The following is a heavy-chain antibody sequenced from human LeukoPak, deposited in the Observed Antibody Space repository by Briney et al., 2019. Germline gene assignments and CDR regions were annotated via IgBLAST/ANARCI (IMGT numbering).Heavy chain of an antibody. J-gene: IGHJ4*02. CDR3: ARGSGDILTGYSDFDY. D-gene: IGHD3-9*01. CDR1: GFTFSDHY. CDR2: ISSSSSYT. Sequence: GGSLRLSCAASGFTFSDHYMSWIRQAPGKGLEWVSYISSSSSYTNYADSVKGRFTISRDNAKNSLYLQMNSLRAEDTAVYYCARGSGDILTGYSDFDYWGQGTLVTVSS. V-gene: IGHV3-11*06.